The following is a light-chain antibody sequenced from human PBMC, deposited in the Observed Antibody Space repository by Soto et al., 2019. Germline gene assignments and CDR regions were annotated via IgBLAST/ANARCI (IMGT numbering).Light chain of an antibody. Sequence: QSALTQPPSASGSPGQSITISCTGTSSGVDYNRVSWYQQYPGTAPKVIISEVSNRPSGVSARFSGSKSGTMASLTISGLQYEDEADYYCSSYTVRRSWVFGGGTKLTVL. CDR3: SSYTVRRSWV. V-gene: IGLV2-14*01. CDR2: EVS. CDR1: SSGVDYNR. J-gene: IGLJ3*02.